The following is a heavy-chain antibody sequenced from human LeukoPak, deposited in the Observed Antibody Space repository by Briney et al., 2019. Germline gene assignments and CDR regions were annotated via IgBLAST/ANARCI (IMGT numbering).Heavy chain of an antibody. Sequence: SESMSLTCTVSGDSIRSYYWSWIRQPPGKGLEWIGNIHYSGSTKYSSSLKSRVTISVDTSNNQFSLRVTSLTAADAAVYYCARLGALHDAFDVWGQGTLVADPS. CDR2: IHYSGST. CDR1: GDSIRSYY. V-gene: IGHV4-59*12. J-gene: IGHJ3*01. D-gene: IGHD3-16*01. CDR3: ARLGALHDAFDV.